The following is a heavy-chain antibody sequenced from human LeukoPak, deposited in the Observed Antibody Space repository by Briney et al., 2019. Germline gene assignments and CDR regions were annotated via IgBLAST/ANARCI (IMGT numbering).Heavy chain of an antibody. CDR2: ISGSGGST. Sequence: GGSLRLSCAASGFTFSSYAMSWVRQAPGKGLEWVSAISGSGGSTYYADSVKGRFTISRDNAKNSLFLQMNSLRAEDTAVYYCARGHTAVTRHFDFWGQGTLVTVSS. CDR3: ARGHTAVTRHFDF. J-gene: IGHJ4*02. V-gene: IGHV3-23*01. CDR1: GFTFSSYA.